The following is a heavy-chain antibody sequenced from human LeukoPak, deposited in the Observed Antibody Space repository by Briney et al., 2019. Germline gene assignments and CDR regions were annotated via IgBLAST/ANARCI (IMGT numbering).Heavy chain of an antibody. J-gene: IGHJ4*02. CDR3: ARGRRYFDWSPFDY. CDR1: GYTFTSYA. D-gene: IGHD3-9*01. V-gene: IGHV1-3*01. Sequence: ASVKVSCKASGYTFTSYAMHWVRQAPGQRLEWMGWINAGNGNTKYSQKFQGRVTITRDTSASTAYMELSSLRSEDTAVYYCARGRRYFDWSPFDYWGQGTLVTVSS. CDR2: INAGNGNT.